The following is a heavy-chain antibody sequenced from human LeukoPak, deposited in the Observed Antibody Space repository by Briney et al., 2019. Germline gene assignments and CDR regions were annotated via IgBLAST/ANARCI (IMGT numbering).Heavy chain of an antibody. CDR3: TKDPNGDYVGAFDP. CDR2: ITGRHGPT. D-gene: IGHD4-17*01. CDR1: GFTFSSVA. J-gene: IGHJ5*02. Sequence: GGSLRLAWAASGFTFSSVAMTWGRQAPGKGLELCSSITGRHGPTYNPDSVKGRFTLSRHNSQNTLHLQMNSLRAEDTAVYYCTKDPNGDYVGAFDPWGQGTLVTVSS. V-gene: IGHV3-23*01.